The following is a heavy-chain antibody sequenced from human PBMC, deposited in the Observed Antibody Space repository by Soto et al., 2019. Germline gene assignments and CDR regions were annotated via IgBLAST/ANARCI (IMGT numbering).Heavy chain of an antibody. CDR3: VRNGGYTLEF. CDR2: IYQSGTT. D-gene: IGHD6-19*01. CDR1: GDSISSEYW. V-gene: IGHV4-4*02. Sequence: QVQLQESGPGLVKPSGTLSLTCAVSGDSISSEYWWSWVRQPPGEGLEWIGEIYQSGTTNYNPSLKSRVTLSLDKSKNPFSLYVNSVTAADTAIYYCVRNGGYTLEFWGQGTLVTASS. J-gene: IGHJ4*02.